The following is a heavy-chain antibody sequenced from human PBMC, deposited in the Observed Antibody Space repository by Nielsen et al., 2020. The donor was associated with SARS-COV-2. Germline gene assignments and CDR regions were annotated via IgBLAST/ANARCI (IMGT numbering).Heavy chain of an antibody. CDR3: ARAYHTVTRPGGLYFDY. D-gene: IGHD4-17*01. J-gene: IGHJ4*02. Sequence: WIRQPPGKGLEWIGEINHSGSTNYNPSLKSRVTISVDTSKNQFSLKLSSVTAADTAVYYCARAYHTVTRPGGLYFDYWGQGTLVTVSS. V-gene: IGHV4-34*01. CDR2: INHSGST.